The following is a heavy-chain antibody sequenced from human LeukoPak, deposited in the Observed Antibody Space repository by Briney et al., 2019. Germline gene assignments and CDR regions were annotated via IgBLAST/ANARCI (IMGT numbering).Heavy chain of an antibody. V-gene: IGHV1-2*02. D-gene: IGHD4-23*01. CDR2: INPNSGGT. CDR3: ARDHHGGNSGYWYFDL. J-gene: IGHJ2*01. Sequence: ASVKVSCKASGYTFTGYYMHWVRQAPGQGLEWMGWINPNSGGTNYAQKFLGRVTMTRDTSISTAYMELSRLRSDDTAVYYCARDHHGGNSGYWYFDLWGRGTLVTVSS. CDR1: GYTFTGYY.